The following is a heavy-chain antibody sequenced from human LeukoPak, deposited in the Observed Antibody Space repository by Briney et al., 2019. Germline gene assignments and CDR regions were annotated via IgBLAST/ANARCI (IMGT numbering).Heavy chain of an antibody. CDR1: GFTFSSYS. CDR2: ISSSSSYI. CDR3: ARTSLGYSHGFGY. V-gene: IGHV3-21*01. D-gene: IGHD5-18*01. J-gene: IGHJ4*02. Sequence: GGSLRLSCAASGFTFSSYSMNWVRQAPGKGLEWVSSISSSSSYIYYADSVKGRFTISRDNAKNSLYLQMNSLRAEDTAVYYCARTSLGYSHGFGYWGQGTLVTVSS.